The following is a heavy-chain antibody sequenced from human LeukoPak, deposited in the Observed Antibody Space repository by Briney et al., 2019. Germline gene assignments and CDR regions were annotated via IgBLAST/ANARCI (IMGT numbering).Heavy chain of an antibody. V-gene: IGHV3-21*01. J-gene: IGHJ4*02. D-gene: IGHD2-21*02. CDR1: GFTFSSYS. Sequence: GGSLRLSCAASGFTFSSYSMNWVRQAPGKGLEWVSSISSSSSYIYYADSVKGRFTISRDNAKNSLYLQMNSLRAEDTAVYYCARDLKHIVVVTAIPDYWGQGTLVTVSS. CDR2: ISSSSSYI. CDR3: ARDLKHIVVVTAIPDY.